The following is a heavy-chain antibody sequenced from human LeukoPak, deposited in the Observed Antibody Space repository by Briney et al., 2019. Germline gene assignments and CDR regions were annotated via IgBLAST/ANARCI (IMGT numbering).Heavy chain of an antibody. Sequence: SETLSLTCTVSGGSISSSSYYWGWIRQPPGKGLEWIGSIYYSGSTYYNPSLKSRVTISVDTSKNQFSLKLSSVTAADTAVYYCAREPVSVGSGSYYYGILDYWGQETLVTVSS. CDR1: GGSISSSSYY. J-gene: IGHJ4*02. CDR3: AREPVSVGSGSYYYGILDY. CDR2: IYYSGST. D-gene: IGHD3-10*01. V-gene: IGHV4-39*07.